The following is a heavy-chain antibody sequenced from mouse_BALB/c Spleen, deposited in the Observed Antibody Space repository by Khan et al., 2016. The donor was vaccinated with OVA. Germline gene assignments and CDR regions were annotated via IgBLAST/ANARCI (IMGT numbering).Heavy chain of an antibody. CDR3: ARRGLRWDFDY. CDR2: INPSTGYT. Sequence: QVRLQQSGAELAKPGASVKMSCKASGYTFINYWILWVKQRPGQGLEWIGYINPSTGYTEYNQNFKDKATLTADKSSSTAYMQLSSLTSEDSAVYYCARRGLRWDFDYWSQGTTLTVSS. J-gene: IGHJ2*01. V-gene: IGHV1-7*01. CDR1: GYTFINYW. D-gene: IGHD1-1*01.